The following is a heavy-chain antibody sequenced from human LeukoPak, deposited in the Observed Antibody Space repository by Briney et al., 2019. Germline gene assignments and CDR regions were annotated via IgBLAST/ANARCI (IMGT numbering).Heavy chain of an antibody. D-gene: IGHD3-10*01. J-gene: IGHJ4*02. V-gene: IGHV1-3*01. CDR3: AKDRGGTGDFDY. Sequence: ASVKVSCKASGYTFTGYYMHWVRQAPGQRLEWMGWINPDNGNAEYSQKFQGRITITRDPSATTAYMELSSLRSEDMAMYYCAKDRGGTGDFDYWGQGTLVTVSS. CDR1: GYTFTGYY. CDR2: INPDNGNA.